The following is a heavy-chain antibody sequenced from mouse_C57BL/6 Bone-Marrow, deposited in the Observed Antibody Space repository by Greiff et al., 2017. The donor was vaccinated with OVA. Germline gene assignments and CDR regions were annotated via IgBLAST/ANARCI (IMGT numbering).Heavy chain of an antibody. D-gene: IGHD2-4*01. CDR1: GYTFTSYW. CDR2: IDPSDSET. Sequence: QVQLQQPGAELVRPGSSVKLSCKASGYTFTSYWMHWVKQRPIQGLEWIGNIDPSDSETHYNQKFKDKATLTVDKSSSTAYMHLSSLTSEDSAVYYCAFYYDYDGAMDYWGQGTSVTVSS. J-gene: IGHJ4*01. CDR3: AFYYDYDGAMDY. V-gene: IGHV1-52*01.